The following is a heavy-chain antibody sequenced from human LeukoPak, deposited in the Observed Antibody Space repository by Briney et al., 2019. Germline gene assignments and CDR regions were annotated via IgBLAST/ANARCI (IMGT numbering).Heavy chain of an antibody. J-gene: IGHJ4*02. D-gene: IGHD2-2*01. CDR2: ISGSGGST. CDR1: GFTFSSYA. CDR3: AKDPVPAAIKEWYFDY. V-gene: IGHV3-23*01. Sequence: HPGGSLRLSCAASGFTFSSYAMSWVRQAPGKGLEWVSAISGSGGSTYYADSVKGRFTISRDNSKNTLYLQMNSLRAEDTAVYYCAKDPVPAAIKEWYFDYWGQGTLVTVSS.